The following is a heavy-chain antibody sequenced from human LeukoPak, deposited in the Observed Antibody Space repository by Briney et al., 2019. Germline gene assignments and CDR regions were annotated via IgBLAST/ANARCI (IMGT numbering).Heavy chain of an antibody. V-gene: IGHV1-18*01. J-gene: IGHJ4*02. Sequence: ASVKVSCKASGYTFTSYAISWVRQAPGQGLEWMGWISADNGNTNYAQNLQGRATMTTDTSTSTAYMELRSLRSDDTAMYYCARDQEGSLGYCSGGSCYEFDYWGQGTLVTVSS. CDR1: GYTFTSYA. CDR2: ISADNGNT. CDR3: ARDQEGSLGYCSGGSCYEFDY. D-gene: IGHD2-15*01.